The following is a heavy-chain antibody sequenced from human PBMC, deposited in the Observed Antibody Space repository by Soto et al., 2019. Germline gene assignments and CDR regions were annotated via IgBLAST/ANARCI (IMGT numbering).Heavy chain of an antibody. J-gene: IGHJ4*02. CDR2: ISYDGSNK. Sequence: RLSCSASGFTFSSYAMHWVRQAPGKGLEWVAVISYDGSNKYYADSVKGRFTISRDNSKNTLYLQMNSLRAEDTAVYYCARDLGDIVVVPAARAFDYWGQGTLVTVSS. CDR1: GFTFSSYA. V-gene: IGHV3-30-3*01. D-gene: IGHD2-2*01. CDR3: ARDLGDIVVVPAARAFDY.